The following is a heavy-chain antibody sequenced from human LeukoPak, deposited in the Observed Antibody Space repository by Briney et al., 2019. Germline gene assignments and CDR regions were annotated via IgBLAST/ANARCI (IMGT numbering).Heavy chain of an antibody. Sequence: ASVKVSCKTSGYTFTAYYIHWVRQAPGQGLEWMGWINAGNGNTKYSQEFQGRVTITRDTSASTAYMELSSLRSEDMAVYYCARDSHSGSGWYYFDYWGQGTLVTVSS. CDR2: INAGNGNT. D-gene: IGHD6-19*01. V-gene: IGHV1-3*03. CDR3: ARDSHSGSGWYYFDY. J-gene: IGHJ4*02. CDR1: GYTFTAYY.